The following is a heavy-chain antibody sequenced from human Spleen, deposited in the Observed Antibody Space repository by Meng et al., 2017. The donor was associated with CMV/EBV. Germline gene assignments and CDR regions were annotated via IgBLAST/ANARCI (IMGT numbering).Heavy chain of an antibody. CDR2: ISSGSTYI. D-gene: IGHD2-8*01. V-gene: IGHV3-21*01. Sequence: GESLKISCAASGFAFDTYSVNWVRQAPGKGLEWVSSISSGSTYIHYAESVKGRFTISRDNAKNSLYLQMSSLRAEDTAVYYCARDQRYCTKGICHDGYYYGMDVWGQGTTVTVSS. CDR1: GFAFDTYS. CDR3: ARDQRYCTKGICHDGYYYGMDV. J-gene: IGHJ6*02.